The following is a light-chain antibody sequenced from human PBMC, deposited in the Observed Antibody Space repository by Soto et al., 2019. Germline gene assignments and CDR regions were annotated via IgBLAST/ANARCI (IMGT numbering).Light chain of an antibody. CDR2: EVS. Sequence: QSVLTQPASVSGSPGQSITISCTGTSSDVGGYNYVSWYQQHPGKAPKLMIYEVSNRPSGVSNRFSGSKSGNTASLTISGIQAEDEADYYCSSYTRSSTYVFGEGTKVTVL. V-gene: IGLV2-14*01. CDR1: SSDVGGYNY. J-gene: IGLJ1*01. CDR3: SSYTRSSTYV.